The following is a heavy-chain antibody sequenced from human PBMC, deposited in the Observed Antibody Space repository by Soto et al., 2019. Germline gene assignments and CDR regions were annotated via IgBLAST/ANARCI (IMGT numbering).Heavy chain of an antibody. J-gene: IGHJ6*02. Sequence: ASVKVSCKASGGTFSRYSITWVRQAPGHGLEWKGRIIPIFGIASYAQKNQGRVTITADESTSTANMEMSSLRSDNTAVYYCAREDRDRETGLVPAAIDGMDVWG. D-gene: IGHD2-2*01. V-gene: IGHV1-69*13. CDR2: IIPIFGIA. CDR3: AREDRDRETGLVPAAIDGMDV. CDR1: GGTFSRYS.